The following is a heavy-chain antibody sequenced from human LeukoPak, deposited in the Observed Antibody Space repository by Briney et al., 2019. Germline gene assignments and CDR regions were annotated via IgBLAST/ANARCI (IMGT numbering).Heavy chain of an antibody. J-gene: IGHJ6*04. CDR1: GFTVSSNY. D-gene: IGHD2-15*01. V-gene: IGHV3-53*01. Sequence: GGSLRLSCAASGFTVSSNYMSWVRKAPGKGLEWVSVIYSGGSTYYAHSVKGRFTISRDDPKNTVYLQMNSLRAEDTAVYYCARTPGYCSGGSCYSGHYYGMDVWGKGTTVTVSS. CDR3: ARTPGYCSGGSCYSGHYYGMDV. CDR2: IYSGGST.